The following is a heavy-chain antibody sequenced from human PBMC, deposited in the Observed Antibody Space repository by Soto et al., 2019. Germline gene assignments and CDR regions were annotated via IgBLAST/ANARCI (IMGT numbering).Heavy chain of an antibody. J-gene: IGHJ3*02. CDR2: IYYSGST. D-gene: IGHD3-22*01. CDR3: ARQTDSYYIFDAFDI. CDR1: SGSISSGSYY. V-gene: IGHV4-39*01. Sequence: QLQLQESGPGLVKPSETLSLTCTVSSGSISSGSYYWDWIRQPPGKGLEWIGNIYYSGSTNYNPSLESRVTISVDTSKNQFSLKLSSVTAADTAVYYCARQTDSYYIFDAFDIWGQGTMVTVSS.